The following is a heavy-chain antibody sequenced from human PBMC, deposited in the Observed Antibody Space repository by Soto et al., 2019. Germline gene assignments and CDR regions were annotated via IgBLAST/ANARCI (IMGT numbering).Heavy chain of an antibody. CDR3: ARDRAMIVVVMQGFDY. CDR2: INHSGST. Sequence: PSETLSLTYAVYGGSFRGYYWSWIRQPPGKGTEWIGDINHSGSTNYNPSLKSRVTISVDTSKNQFSLKLSSVTAADTAVYYCARDRAMIVVVMQGFDYWGQGTLVTVSS. J-gene: IGHJ4*02. CDR1: GGSFRGYY. D-gene: IGHD3-22*01. V-gene: IGHV4-34*01.